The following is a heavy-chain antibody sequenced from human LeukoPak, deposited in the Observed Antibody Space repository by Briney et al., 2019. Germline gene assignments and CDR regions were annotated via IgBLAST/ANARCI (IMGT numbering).Heavy chain of an antibody. CDR3: ARAHRIRQLLGVIDWFDP. V-gene: IGHV1-46*01. Sequence: GASVKVSCKASGYTFTSYYMHWVRQAPGQGLEWMGIINPSGGSTSYAQKFQGRVTMTRDTSTSTVYMELSSLRSEDTAVYYCARAHRIRQLLGVIDWFDPWGQGTLVTVSS. J-gene: IGHJ5*02. CDR1: GYTFTSYY. D-gene: IGHD2-2*01. CDR2: INPSGGST.